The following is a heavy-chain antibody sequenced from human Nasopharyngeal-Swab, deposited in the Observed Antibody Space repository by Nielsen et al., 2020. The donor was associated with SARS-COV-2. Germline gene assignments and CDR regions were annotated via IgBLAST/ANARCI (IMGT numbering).Heavy chain of an antibody. Sequence: GESLKISCAASGFTFSSYSMNWVRQAPGKGLEWVSRIKNDGSSTSYAASVKGRFTISRDNAKHTLYLQMNSMRGEDTAVYYCARDRATTVTTSDAFDIWGQGTMVTVSS. D-gene: IGHD4-17*01. CDR2: IKNDGSST. CDR3: ARDRATTVTTSDAFDI. V-gene: IGHV3-74*01. J-gene: IGHJ3*02. CDR1: GFTFSSYS.